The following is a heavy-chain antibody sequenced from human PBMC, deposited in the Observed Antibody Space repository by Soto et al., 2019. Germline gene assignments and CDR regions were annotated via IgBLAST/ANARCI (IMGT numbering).Heavy chain of an antibody. D-gene: IGHD3-16*01. CDR1: GYIFVNYG. CDR2: ISPYTGNT. CDR3: GMMVNYVTPTPQDV. V-gene: IGHV1-18*01. J-gene: IGHJ6*02. Sequence: QVQLVQSGDEVKKPGASVKVSCKASGYIFVNYGIAWVRQAPRQGLEWMGWISPYTGNTHSASKVQGRLTMTTDTSTSTAYMDLGRMTSDDTAVYYCGMMVNYVTPTPQDVWGQGTTVTVSS.